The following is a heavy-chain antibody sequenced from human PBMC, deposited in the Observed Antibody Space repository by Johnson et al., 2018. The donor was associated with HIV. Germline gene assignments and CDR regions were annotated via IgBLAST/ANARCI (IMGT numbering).Heavy chain of an antibody. J-gene: IGHJ3*02. D-gene: IGHD3-16*01. V-gene: IGHV3-30*02. CDR1: GFRFSNAW. CDR2: IRYDGNNK. CDR3: AKLRWAWGAAFDI. Sequence: QVQLVESGGGLVKPGDSLRLSCTASGFRFSNAWMGWVRQAPGKGLEWVAFIRYDGNNKYYADSVKGRFTISRDNSKNTLYLQMNSLRAEDTAVYYCAKLRWAWGAAFDIWGQGTMVTVSS.